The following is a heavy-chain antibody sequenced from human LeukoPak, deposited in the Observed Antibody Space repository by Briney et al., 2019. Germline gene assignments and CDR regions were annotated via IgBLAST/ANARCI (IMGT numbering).Heavy chain of an antibody. CDR2: MRQDGNEK. D-gene: IGHD3-10*01. V-gene: IGHV3-7*01. CDR1: GFIFSSYW. J-gene: IGHJ4*02. Sequence: GGSLRLSCVASGFIFSSYWMTWVRQAPGKGLEWVANMRQDGNEKYYVDSVRGRFTISRDNAKNSLYLQMNSLRAEDTAVYYCATDRRGSNDYWGQGTLVTVSS. CDR3: ATDRRGSNDY.